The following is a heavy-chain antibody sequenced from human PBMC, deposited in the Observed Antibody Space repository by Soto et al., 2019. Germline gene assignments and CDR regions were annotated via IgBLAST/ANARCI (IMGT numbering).Heavy chain of an antibody. CDR1: GFTFSGFD. CDR3: AKSQEIGTHFFDS. CDR2: IGTAGDT. Sequence: RGSLRLSCEASGFTFSGFDMHWVRQPTGKGLEWVPSIGTAGDTYYAVSVKGRFTISRDNAKNSLSLQMNSLRAGDMAVYFCAKSQEIGTHFFDSWGQGTQVTVSS. D-gene: IGHD6-13*01. J-gene: IGHJ4*02. V-gene: IGHV3-13*01.